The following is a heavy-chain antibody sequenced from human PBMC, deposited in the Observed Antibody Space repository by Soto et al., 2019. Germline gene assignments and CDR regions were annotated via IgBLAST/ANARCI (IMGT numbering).Heavy chain of an antibody. D-gene: IGHD3-10*01. CDR2: ISAYNGNT. CDR1: GYTFTSYG. V-gene: IGHV1-18*01. Sequence: QVQLVQSGAEVKKPGASVKVSCKASGYTFTSYGISWVRQAPGQGLEWMGWISAYNGNTNYAQKLLSRVTMTTDTSTSTAYMELRSLTSDDTAVYYCARDENLEYYGSGRYYNRSFWFDPWGQGTLVTVSS. J-gene: IGHJ5*02. CDR3: ARDENLEYYGSGRYYNRSFWFDP.